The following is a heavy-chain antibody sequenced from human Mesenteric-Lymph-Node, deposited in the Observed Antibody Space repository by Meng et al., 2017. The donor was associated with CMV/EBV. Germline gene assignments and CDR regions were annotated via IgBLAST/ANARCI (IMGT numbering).Heavy chain of an antibody. D-gene: IGHD3-3*01. Sequence: GSLRLSCTVSGGSISSYYWSWIRQPPGKGLEWIGYIYYSGSTNYNPSLKSRVTLSVDTSKNQFSLKLSSVTAADTAMFYCARGSGALGYYFDYWGQGTLVTVSS. J-gene: IGHJ4*02. CDR1: GGSISSYY. CDR3: ARGSGALGYYFDY. V-gene: IGHV4-59*01. CDR2: IYYSGST.